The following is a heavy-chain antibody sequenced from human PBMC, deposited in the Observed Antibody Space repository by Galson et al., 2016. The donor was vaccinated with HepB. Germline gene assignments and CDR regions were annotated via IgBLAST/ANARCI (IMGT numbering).Heavy chain of an antibody. CDR3: ARGHYGAF. CDR2: IFPGGGA. J-gene: IGHJ4*02. CDR1: GVSGTY. Sequence: SLRLSCAASGVSGTYMRWVRQAPGKGLEWLSVIFPGGGAYYAASGGGRFTTSRDDSWDTVYLQMRSLRPEDTAVYYCARGHYGAFLGQGKLVTVSS. V-gene: IGHV3-53*01.